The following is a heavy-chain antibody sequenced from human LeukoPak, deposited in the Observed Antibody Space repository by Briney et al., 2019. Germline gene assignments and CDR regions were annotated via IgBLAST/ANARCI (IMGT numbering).Heavy chain of an antibody. CDR1: GGSISSGSYY. D-gene: IGHD2/OR15-2a*01. Sequence: SETLSLTCTVSGGSISSGSYYWSWIRQPAGKGLEWIGRIYSTGSTNYNPSLKSRVTISVDTSKNQFSLKLTSVTAADTAVYYCARDRGYSTTWGTYFDSWGQGTLVTVSS. V-gene: IGHV4-61*02. J-gene: IGHJ4*02. CDR3: ARDRGYSTTWGTYFDS. CDR2: IYSTGST.